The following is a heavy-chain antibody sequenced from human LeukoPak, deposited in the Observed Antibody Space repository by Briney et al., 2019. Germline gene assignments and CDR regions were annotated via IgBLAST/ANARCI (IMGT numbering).Heavy chain of an antibody. D-gene: IGHD3-22*01. V-gene: IGHV4-59*11. Sequence: PSETLSLTYTVSGGSISSHYWSWIRQPPGKGLEWIGYIYYSGSTNYNPSLKSRVTISVDTSKNQFSLKLSSVTAADTAVYYCARDPGSGYYGGWFDPWGQGTLVTVSS. CDR1: GGSISSHY. J-gene: IGHJ5*02. CDR2: IYYSGST. CDR3: ARDPGSGYYGGWFDP.